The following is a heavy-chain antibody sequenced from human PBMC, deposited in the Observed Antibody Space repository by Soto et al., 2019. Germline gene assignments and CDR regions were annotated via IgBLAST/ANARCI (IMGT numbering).Heavy chain of an antibody. D-gene: IGHD4-17*01. CDR2: IYYSGST. Sequence: PSETLSLTCTVSGGSISSSSYYWGWIRQPPGTGLEWIGSIYYSGSTYYNPSLKSRVTISGDTSKNQFSLKLSSVTAADTAVYYCARVVLIDGDYVRPYFDYWGQGTLVTVSS. CDR3: ARVVLIDGDYVRPYFDY. CDR1: GGSISSSSYY. J-gene: IGHJ4*02. V-gene: IGHV4-39*01.